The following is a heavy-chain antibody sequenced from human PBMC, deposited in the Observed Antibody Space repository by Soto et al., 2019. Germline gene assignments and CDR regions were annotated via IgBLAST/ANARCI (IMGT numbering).Heavy chain of an antibody. CDR1: GFTFSSYA. V-gene: IGHV3-23*01. CDR3: AKNVGDCSSTSCQTPPDY. CDR2: ISGSGGST. Sequence: HPGGSLRLSCAASGFTFSSYAMSWVRQAPGKGLEWVSSISGSGGSTYYADSVKGRFTISRDNSKNTLYLQMNSLRAEDTAVYYCAKNVGDCSSTSCQTPPDYWGQGTLVTVSS. J-gene: IGHJ4*02. D-gene: IGHD2-2*01.